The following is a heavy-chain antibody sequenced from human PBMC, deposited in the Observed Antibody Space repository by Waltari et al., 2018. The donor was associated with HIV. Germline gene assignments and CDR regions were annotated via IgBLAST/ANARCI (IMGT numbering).Heavy chain of an antibody. CDR2: IYSGGSR. J-gene: IGHJ6*02. CDR3: ARDPRSSGYYGMDV. CDR1: GSTVGSHH. D-gene: IGHD1-26*01. V-gene: IGHV3-53*01. Sequence: EVRLVGCGGGLIEPGGARRASWATSGSTVGSHHMSWCRQAPGKGLEWVSVIYSGGSRYYADSVKGRFIISRDNSKNTVSLHMNSLRAEDTAVYYCARDPRSSGYYGMDVWGQGIKVTVSS.